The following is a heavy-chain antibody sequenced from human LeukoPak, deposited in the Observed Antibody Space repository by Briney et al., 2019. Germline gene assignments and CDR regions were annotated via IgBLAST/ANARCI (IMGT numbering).Heavy chain of an antibody. D-gene: IGHD3-10*01. CDR3: ARGYYGSGSYHWFDP. Sequence: SETLSLTCAVYGGSFSGYFWSWIRQPPGKGLEWIGEINHSGSTNYNPSLKSRVTISVDTSKNQFSLKLSSVTAADTAVYYCARGYYGSGSYHWFDPWGQGTLVTVSS. CDR2: INHSGST. CDR1: GGSFSGYF. V-gene: IGHV4-34*01. J-gene: IGHJ5*02.